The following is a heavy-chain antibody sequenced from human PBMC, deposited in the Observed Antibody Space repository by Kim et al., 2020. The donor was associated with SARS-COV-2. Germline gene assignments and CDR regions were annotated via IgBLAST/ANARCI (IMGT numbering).Heavy chain of an antibody. D-gene: IGHD3-3*01. Sequence: GGSLRLSCSASGFTFSSYAMHWVRQAPGKGLEYVSAISSNGGSTYYADSVKGRFTISRDNSKNTLYLQMSSLRAEDTAVYYCVKGGLRFLEWLSPFDAFDIWGQGTMVTVSS. CDR2: ISSNGGST. V-gene: IGHV3-64D*09. J-gene: IGHJ3*02. CDR1: GFTFSSYA. CDR3: VKGGLRFLEWLSPFDAFDI.